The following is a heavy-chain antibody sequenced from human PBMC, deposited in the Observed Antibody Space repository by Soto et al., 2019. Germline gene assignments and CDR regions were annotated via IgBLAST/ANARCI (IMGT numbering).Heavy chain of an antibody. J-gene: IGHJ6*01. CDR1: VVSISSGGYY. D-gene: IGHD2-2*01. CDR2: IYYSGST. CDR3: ARVYIVAVPAAKHYYGMEV. V-gene: IGHV4-31*03. Sequence: PSETLSLTCTVSVVSISSGGYYCSWIRQHPWKGLEWIGYIYYSGSTYYNPSLKSRVTISVDTSKNQFSLKLSSVTAADTAVYYCARVYIVAVPAAKHYYGMEVWGQGTTFIGSS.